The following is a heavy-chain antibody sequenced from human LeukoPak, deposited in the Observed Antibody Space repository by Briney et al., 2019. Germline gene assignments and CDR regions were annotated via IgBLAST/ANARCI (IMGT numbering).Heavy chain of an antibody. CDR3: ARAGYYYDSNRDAFDI. Sequence: ASVKVSCKASGYTFTSYAMQWVRQAPGQRLQWMGWINAGNGNTKYSQEFQGRVTITRDTSASTAYMELSSLRSEDMAVYYCARAGYYYDSNRDAFDIWGQGTMVTVSS. CDR1: GYTFTSYA. CDR2: INAGNGNT. J-gene: IGHJ3*02. D-gene: IGHD3-22*01. V-gene: IGHV1-3*03.